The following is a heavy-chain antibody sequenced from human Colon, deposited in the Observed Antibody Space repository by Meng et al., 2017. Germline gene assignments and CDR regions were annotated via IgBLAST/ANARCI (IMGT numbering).Heavy chain of an antibody. J-gene: IGHJ4*02. CDR3: ARDYWGSLDF. D-gene: IGHD3-16*01. CDR1: GASVRSPDHQ. Sequence: QGLLQGSAPGLVRPSETLSLLCAVPGASVRSPDHQWGWVRQPPGKGLEWIGYARIDYANTNYNPSLKSRVNVSLDTSKNQFSLNVRSVTAADTAVYYCARDYWGSLDFWGQGILVTVSS. V-gene: IGHV4-61*08. CDR2: ARIDYANT.